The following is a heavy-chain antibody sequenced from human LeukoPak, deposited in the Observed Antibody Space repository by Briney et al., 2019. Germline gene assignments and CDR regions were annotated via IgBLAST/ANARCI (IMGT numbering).Heavy chain of an antibody. J-gene: IGHJ4*02. CDR2: IYGNGAGA. D-gene: IGHD3-10*01. CDR3: AKLGVRSSAGEDY. CDR1: GFSFSTDV. V-gene: IGHV3-23*01. Sequence: SGGSLRLSCAASGFSFSTDVMYWVRQAPGKGLEWGSAIYGNGAGASYADSVKGRFTISRDNSKNTLYLQMDNLRPEDTALYYCAKLGVRSSAGEDYWGQGTLVTVSS.